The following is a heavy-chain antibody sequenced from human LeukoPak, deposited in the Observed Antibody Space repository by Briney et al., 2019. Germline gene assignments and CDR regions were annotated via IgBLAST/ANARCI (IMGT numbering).Heavy chain of an antibody. V-gene: IGHV3-7*01. Sequence: GGSLRLSCAVSGFTFSSYWMSWVRQAPGKGLEWVANIKQDGSEKYYVDSVKGRFTISRDNAKNSLYLQMNSLRAEDTAVYYCARDSSGWTGAYFDYWGQGTLVTVSS. J-gene: IGHJ4*02. CDR1: GFTFSSYW. CDR3: ARDSSGWTGAYFDY. CDR2: IKQDGSEK. D-gene: IGHD6-19*01.